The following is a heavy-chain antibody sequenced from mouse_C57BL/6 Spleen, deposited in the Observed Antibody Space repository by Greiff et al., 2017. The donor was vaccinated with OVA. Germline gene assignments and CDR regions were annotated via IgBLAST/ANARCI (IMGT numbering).Heavy chain of an antibody. CDR3: ARIYYGSSLYYAMDY. D-gene: IGHD1-1*01. Sequence: QVQLQQSGPGLVQPSQSLSITCTVSGFSLTSYGVHWVRQSPGKGLEWLGVIWSGGSTDYNAAFISRLSISKDNSKSQVFFKMNSLQADDTAIYYCARIYYGSSLYYAMDYWGQGTSVTVSS. CDR2: IWSGGST. J-gene: IGHJ4*01. CDR1: GFSLTSYG. V-gene: IGHV2-2*01.